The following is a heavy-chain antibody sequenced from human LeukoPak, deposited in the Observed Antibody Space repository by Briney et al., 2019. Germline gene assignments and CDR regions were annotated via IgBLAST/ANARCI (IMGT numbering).Heavy chain of an antibody. CDR2: ISISGGTT. D-gene: IGHD4-17*01. Sequence: GGSLRLSCTASAFAFSNHAMSWVRQAPGKGLEWVSSISISGGTTYYADSVKGRFTISRENSKSTLYLQMNNLRADDTAVYYCANEIRPNDYWGQGTLVTVSS. V-gene: IGHV3-23*01. CDR1: AFAFSNHA. CDR3: ANEIRPNDY. J-gene: IGHJ4*02.